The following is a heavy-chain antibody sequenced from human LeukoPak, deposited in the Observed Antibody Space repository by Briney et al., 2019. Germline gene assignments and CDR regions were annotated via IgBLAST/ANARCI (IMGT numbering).Heavy chain of an antibody. CDR3: AKGKLYYGSGSSDY. J-gene: IGHJ4*02. V-gene: IGHV3-23*01. D-gene: IGHD3-10*01. CDR1: GFTFSSYA. Sequence: GGSLRFSCAASGFTFSSYAMSWVRQAPGKGLEWVSAISGSGGSTYYADSVKGRFTISRDNSKNTLYLQMNSLRAEDTAVYYCAKGKLYYGSGSSDYWGQGTLVTVSS. CDR2: ISGSGGST.